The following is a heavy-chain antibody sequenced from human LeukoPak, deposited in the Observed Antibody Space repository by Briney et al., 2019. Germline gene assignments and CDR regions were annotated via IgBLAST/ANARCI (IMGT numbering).Heavy chain of an antibody. CDR2: INHSGST. Sequence: SETLSLTCAVYGGSFSGYYWSWIRQPPGKGLEWIGEINHSGSTNYNPSLKSRVTISVDTSKNQFSLKLSSVTAADTAVYYYARGARTYYDFWSGYSRVDYYYYMDVWGKGTTVTVSS. V-gene: IGHV4-34*01. D-gene: IGHD3-3*01. CDR3: ARGARTYYDFWSGYSRVDYYYYMDV. CDR1: GGSFSGYY. J-gene: IGHJ6*03.